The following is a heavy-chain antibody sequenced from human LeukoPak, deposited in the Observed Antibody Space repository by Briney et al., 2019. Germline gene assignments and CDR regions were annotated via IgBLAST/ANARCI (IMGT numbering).Heavy chain of an antibody. J-gene: IGHJ4*02. V-gene: IGHV4-38-2*02. D-gene: IGHD3-10*01. Sequence: SETLSLTCTVAGYSISSGYYWGWIRQPPGKGLEWIGSIYHSGSTYYNPSLKSRVTISVDTSKNQFSLKLSSLTAADTAVYYCASQRDTMVRGVTRWGQGTLVSVSS. CDR2: IYHSGST. CDR3: ASQRDTMVRGVTR. CDR1: GYSISSGYY.